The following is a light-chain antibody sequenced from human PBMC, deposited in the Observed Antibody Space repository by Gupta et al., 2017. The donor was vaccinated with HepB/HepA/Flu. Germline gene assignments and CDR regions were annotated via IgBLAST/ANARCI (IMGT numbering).Light chain of an antibody. CDR2: GAS. CDR3: QQTYSTLLT. V-gene: IGKV1-39*01. J-gene: IGKJ4*01. CDR1: QSISSY. Sequence: LSASVGDRVTITCRTSQSISSYLHWYQQKPGKAPKLLIFGASRLQSGAPSRFSGSGSGTDFTLTISSLQPEDFATYYCQQTYSTLLTFGGGTKVEIK.